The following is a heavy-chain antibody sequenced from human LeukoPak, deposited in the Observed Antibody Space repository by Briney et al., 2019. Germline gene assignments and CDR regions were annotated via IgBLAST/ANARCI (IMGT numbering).Heavy chain of an antibody. D-gene: IGHD6-19*01. V-gene: IGHV4-39*07. CDR3: AREIPGIAVAGPDY. J-gene: IGHJ4*02. Sequence: SETLSPTCTVSGGSISSSSYYWGWIRQPPGKGLEWIGSIYYSGSTYYNPSLKSRVTISVDTSKNQFSLKLSSVTAADTAVYYCAREIPGIAVAGPDYWGQGTLVTVSS. CDR1: GGSISSSSYY. CDR2: IYYSGST.